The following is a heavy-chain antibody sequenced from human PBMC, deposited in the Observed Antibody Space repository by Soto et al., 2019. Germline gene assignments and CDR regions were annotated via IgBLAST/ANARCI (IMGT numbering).Heavy chain of an antibody. Sequence: TSETLSLTCAVYGGSFSGYYWSWIRQPPGKGLEWIGEINHSGSTNYNPSLKSRVTISVDTSKNQFSLKLSAVTAADTAVYYCARGGVNSSGYLLYFDYWGQGTLVTVSS. CDR2: INHSGST. CDR3: ARGGVNSSGYLLYFDY. V-gene: IGHV4-34*01. J-gene: IGHJ4*02. D-gene: IGHD3-22*01. CDR1: GGSFSGYY.